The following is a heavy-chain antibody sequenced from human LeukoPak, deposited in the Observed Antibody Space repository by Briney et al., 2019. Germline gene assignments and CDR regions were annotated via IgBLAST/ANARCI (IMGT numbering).Heavy chain of an antibody. CDR2: IYSGGAT. CDR3: ARDFPGTYYDY. Sequence: PGGSLRLSCAASGFTVSSNYMSWVRQAPGKGLEWVSVIYSGGATYYADSVKGRFTISRDISKNTVYLQMNSLRVEDTAIYYCARDFPGTYYDYWGQGTLVTVSS. D-gene: IGHD3-10*01. CDR1: GFTVSSNY. V-gene: IGHV3-53*01. J-gene: IGHJ4*02.